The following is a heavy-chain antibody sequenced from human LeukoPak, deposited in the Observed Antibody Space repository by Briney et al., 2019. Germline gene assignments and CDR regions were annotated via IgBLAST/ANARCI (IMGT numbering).Heavy chain of an antibody. Sequence: PSETLSLTCAVYGGSFSGYYWSWIRQPPGKGLEWIGEINHSGSTNYNPSLKSRVTISVDTSKNQFSLKLSSVTAADTAVYYCARERIAARPPDYWGQGTLVTVSS. D-gene: IGHD6-6*01. CDR1: GGSFSGYY. CDR3: ARERIAARPPDY. J-gene: IGHJ4*02. V-gene: IGHV4-34*01. CDR2: INHSGST.